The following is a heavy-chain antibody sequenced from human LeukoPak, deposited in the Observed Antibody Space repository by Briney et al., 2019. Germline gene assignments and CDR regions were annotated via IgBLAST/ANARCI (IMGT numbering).Heavy chain of an antibody. CDR2: IKSDGKT. CDR1: GFSFSSYW. J-gene: IGHJ1*01. CDR3: ARAPSEIGGYYPEYFRH. D-gene: IGHD3-22*01. Sequence: GGSLRLSCAASGFSFSSYWMHWVRQAQGKGLVWVSRIKSDGKTNYADSVKGRFTISRDNAKNTVSLQMNSLRAEDTGVYYCARAPSEIGGYYPEYFRHWGQGTLVTVSS. V-gene: IGHV3-74*01.